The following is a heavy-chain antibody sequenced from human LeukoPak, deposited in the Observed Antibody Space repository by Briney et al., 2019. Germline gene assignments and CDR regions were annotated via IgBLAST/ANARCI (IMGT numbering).Heavy chain of an antibody. D-gene: IGHD3-16*01. Sequence: QTLSLTCAISGYSFSSNGAAWNWITQSPSRGLEWLGRTYYRSKWYNDYAVSVKSRITINADTSKNQFSLQLNSVTPEDTAVYYCASGVRSGGFDYWGQGTLVTVSS. CDR3: ASGVRSGGFDY. CDR1: GYSFSSNGAA. CDR2: TYYRSKWYN. J-gene: IGHJ4*02. V-gene: IGHV6-1*01.